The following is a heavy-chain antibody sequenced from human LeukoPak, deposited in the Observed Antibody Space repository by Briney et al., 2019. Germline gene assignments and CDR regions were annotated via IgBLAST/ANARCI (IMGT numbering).Heavy chain of an antibody. CDR3: ASIEHILTAAGLGLHIPYYLKY. J-gene: IGHJ4*02. V-gene: IGHV1-8*02. CDR1: GCTFSTYA. Sequence: ASVKVSCKASGCTFSTYAINWVRQAPGQGLEWMGWINPIGDNTKYAQKFQGRVTMTWDTSTTTAYMELSSLRSDDTALYYCASIEHILTAAGLGLHIPYYLKYWGEGSLVTVSS. CDR2: INPIGDNT. D-gene: IGHD3-9*01.